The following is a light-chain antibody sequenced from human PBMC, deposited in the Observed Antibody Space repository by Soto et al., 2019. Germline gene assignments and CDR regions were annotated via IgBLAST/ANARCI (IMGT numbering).Light chain of an antibody. Sequence: EIVLTQSPGTLSLSPGERATLSCRASQSVTSPFLAWYQQKPGQPPRLLIYSTSGRATGIPDRFSGSGSGTYCPLTISSQEPEDAAVYYCQQYGSSPRTVGQGTKVE. V-gene: IGKV3-20*01. CDR3: QQYGSSPRT. J-gene: IGKJ1*01. CDR2: STS. CDR1: QSVTSPF.